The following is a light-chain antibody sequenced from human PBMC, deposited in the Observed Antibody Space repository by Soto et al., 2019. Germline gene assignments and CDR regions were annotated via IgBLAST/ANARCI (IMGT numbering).Light chain of an antibody. J-gene: IGLJ3*02. CDR3: CSYAGNSGV. CDR1: SSDVGSYNF. Sequence: QSALTQPASVSGSPGQSIIISCTGTSSDVGSYNFVSWYQQHPGKAPKLMIYEVSKRPSGVSNRFSGSKSGNTASLTISGLQPEDEADYYSCSYAGNSGVFGGGTKVTVL. CDR2: EVS. V-gene: IGLV2-23*02.